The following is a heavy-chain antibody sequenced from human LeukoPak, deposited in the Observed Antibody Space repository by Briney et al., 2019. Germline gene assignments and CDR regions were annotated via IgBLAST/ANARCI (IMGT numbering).Heavy chain of an antibody. Sequence: SETLSLTCAVYGGSFSGYYRSWIRQPPGKGLEWIGEINHSGSTNYDPSLKSRVTISVDTSKNQFSLKLSSVTAADTAVYYCARGVPSAYYDSSGYYYSDAFDIWGQGTMVTVSS. CDR2: INHSGST. D-gene: IGHD3-22*01. CDR1: GGSFSGYY. CDR3: ARGVPSAYYDSSGYYYSDAFDI. J-gene: IGHJ3*02. V-gene: IGHV4-34*01.